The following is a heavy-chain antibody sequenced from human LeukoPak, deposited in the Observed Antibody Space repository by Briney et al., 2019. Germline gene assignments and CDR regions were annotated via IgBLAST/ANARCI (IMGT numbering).Heavy chain of an antibody. CDR2: IYYSGST. CDR3: ARSYSYGYNLDY. CDR1: GGSISSYY. Sequence: SETLSLTCTVSGGSISSYYWSWIRQPPGKGLEWIGYIYYSGSTNYNPSLKSRVTISVDTSKNQFSLKLSSVTAADTAVYYCARSYSYGYNLDYWGQGTLVTVSS. J-gene: IGHJ4*02. V-gene: IGHV4-59*01. D-gene: IGHD5-18*01.